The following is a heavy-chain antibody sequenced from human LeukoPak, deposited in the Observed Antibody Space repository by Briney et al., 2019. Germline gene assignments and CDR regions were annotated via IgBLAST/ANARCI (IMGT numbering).Heavy chain of an antibody. J-gene: IGHJ6*02. Sequence: PGGSLRLSCTASGFTFGDYAMSWVRQAPGKGLEWLGFIRSKTFGGTSEYAASVKGRFTISRDDSKSIAYLQMNSLKTEDTAVYYCSRDLVAAAASNYYYYGMDVWGQGTTVTVSS. CDR3: SRDLVAAAASNYYYYGMDV. CDR2: IRSKTFGGTS. V-gene: IGHV3-49*04. D-gene: IGHD6-13*01. CDR1: GFTFGDYA.